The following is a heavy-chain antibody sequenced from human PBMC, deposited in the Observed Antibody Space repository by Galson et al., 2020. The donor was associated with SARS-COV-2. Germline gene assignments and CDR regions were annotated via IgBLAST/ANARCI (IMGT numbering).Heavy chain of an antibody. CDR2: ISKNAVNT. D-gene: IGHD2-2*01. V-gene: IGHV3-23*01. Sequence: GESLKISCAASGFTFSNYAVTWVRQAPGKGLEWVSTISKNAVNTYYADSVKGRFTISRDNSKNTLFLQMDGLRAEDTAVYYCAKLSGNQPPYFFDYCGHGTLVTVSS. J-gene: IGHJ4*01. CDR3: AKLSGNQPPYFFDY. CDR1: GFTFSNYA.